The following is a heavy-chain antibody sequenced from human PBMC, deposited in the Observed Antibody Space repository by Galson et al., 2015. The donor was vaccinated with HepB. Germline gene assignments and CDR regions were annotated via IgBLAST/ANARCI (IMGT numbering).Heavy chain of an antibody. CDR1: GGSFSKSF. CDR3: ARVEVRGFFSLYYYAVDV. Sequence: SEPLSLTCAVYGGSFSKSFWSWIRQPPGKGLEWIGEINDSETTKYNSSLKSRVTISIDTSKKQFSLKLSSVTAADTAQYYCARVEVRGFFSLYYYAVDVWGQGTSVIVSS. J-gene: IGHJ6*02. D-gene: IGHD3-10*01. CDR2: INDSETT. V-gene: IGHV4-34*01.